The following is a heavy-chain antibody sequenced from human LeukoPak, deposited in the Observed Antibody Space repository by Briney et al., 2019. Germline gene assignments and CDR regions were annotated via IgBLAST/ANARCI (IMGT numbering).Heavy chain of an antibody. CDR1: GFTFSSYW. Sequence: PGGSLRLSCAGSGFTFSSYWMSWVRQAPGKGLEWVANIKQDGSEKYYVDSVKGRFTISRDNAKNSLYLQMNSLRAEDTAVYYCARGCSGGSCYESKFDPWGQGTLVTVSS. CDR2: IKQDGSEK. J-gene: IGHJ5*02. V-gene: IGHV3-7*01. CDR3: ARGCSGGSCYESKFDP. D-gene: IGHD2-15*01.